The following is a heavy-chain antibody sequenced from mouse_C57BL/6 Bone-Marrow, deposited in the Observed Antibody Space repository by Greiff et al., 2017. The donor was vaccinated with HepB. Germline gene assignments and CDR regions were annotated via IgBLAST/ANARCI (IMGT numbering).Heavy chain of an antibody. CDR2: IYPRSGNT. V-gene: IGHV1-81*01. J-gene: IGHJ2*01. CDR1: GYTFTSYG. D-gene: IGHD2-1*01. CDR3: ARSDGNFDY. Sequence: VKLVESGAELARPGASVKLSCKASGYTFTSYGISWVKQSTGQGLEWIGEIYPRSGNTYYNEKFKGKATLTADKSSSTAYMELRSLTSEDSAVYFCARSDGNFDYWGQGTTLTVSS.